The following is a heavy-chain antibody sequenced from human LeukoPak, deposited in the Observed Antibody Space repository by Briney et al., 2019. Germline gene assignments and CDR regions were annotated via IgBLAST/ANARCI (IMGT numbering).Heavy chain of an antibody. D-gene: IGHD3-10*01. CDR1: GYTFTGYY. J-gene: IGHJ4*02. Sequence: ASVKVSCKASGYTFTGYYMHWVRQAPGQGLEWMGWMNPNSGNTGYAQKFQGRVTMTRNTSISTAYMELSSLRSEDTAVYYCARGWRKQGSGSTRFWYYWGQGTLVTVSS. V-gene: IGHV1-8*02. CDR2: MNPNSGNT. CDR3: ARGWRKQGSGSTRFWYY.